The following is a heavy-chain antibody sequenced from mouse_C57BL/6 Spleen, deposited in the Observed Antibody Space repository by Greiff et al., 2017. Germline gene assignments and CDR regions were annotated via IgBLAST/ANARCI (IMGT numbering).Heavy chain of an antibody. Sequence: QVQLQQPGAELVRPGSSVKLSCKASGYTFTSYWMHWVKQRPIQGLEWIGNIDPSDSETHYNQKFKDKATLTVDKSSSTAYMQRSSLTSEDSAVYYCAREDYEGYFDYWGQGTTLTVSS. CDR3: AREDYEGYFDY. CDR2: IDPSDSET. D-gene: IGHD1-1*01. J-gene: IGHJ2*01. CDR1: GYTFTSYW. V-gene: IGHV1-52*01.